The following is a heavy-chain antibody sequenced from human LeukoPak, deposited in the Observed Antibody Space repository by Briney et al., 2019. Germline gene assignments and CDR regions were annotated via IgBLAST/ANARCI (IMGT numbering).Heavy chain of an antibody. J-gene: IGHJ5*02. D-gene: IGHD6-13*01. V-gene: IGHV1-8*01. CDR3: ARGRVKLDP. CDR2: MNPNSGNT. Sequence: ASVKVSCKASGYTFTSCDINWVRQATGQGLEWMGWMNPNSGNTGYAQKFQGRVTMTRNNSISTAYMELSSMRSEDTAVYYCARGRVKLDPWGQGTLVTVSS. CDR1: GYTFTSCD.